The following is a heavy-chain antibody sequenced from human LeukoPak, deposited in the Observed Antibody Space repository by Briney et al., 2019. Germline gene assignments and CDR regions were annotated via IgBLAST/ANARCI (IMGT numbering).Heavy chain of an antibody. J-gene: IGHJ4*02. Sequence: SVKVSCKASGGTFSSYTISWVRQAPGQGLEWMGRIIPILGIANYAQKFQGRVTITADKPTSTAYMELSSLRSEDTAVYYCARDGQQLVRFLYWGQGTLVTVS. CDR3: ARDGQQLVRFLY. D-gene: IGHD6-6*01. CDR2: IIPILGIA. V-gene: IGHV1-69*04. CDR1: GGTFSSYT.